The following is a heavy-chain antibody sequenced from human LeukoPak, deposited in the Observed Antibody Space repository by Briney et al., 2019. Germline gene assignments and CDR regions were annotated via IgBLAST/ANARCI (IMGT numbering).Heavy chain of an antibody. D-gene: IGHD4-17*01. CDR1: GFTVSDYY. CDR3: ARGYGEESPAYYYMDV. J-gene: IGHJ6*03. CDR2: ISSSSSYI. Sequence: PGGSLRLSCAASGFTVSDYYMNWVRQAPGKGLEWVSSISSSSSYIYYADSVKGRFTISRDNAKNSLYLQMNSLRAEDTAVYYCARGYGEESPAYYYMDVWGKGTTVTVSS. V-gene: IGHV3-21*01.